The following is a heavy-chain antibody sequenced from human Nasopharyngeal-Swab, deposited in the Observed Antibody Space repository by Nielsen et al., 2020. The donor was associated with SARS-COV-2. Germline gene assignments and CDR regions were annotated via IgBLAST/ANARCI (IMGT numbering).Heavy chain of an antibody. J-gene: IGHJ4*02. CDR2: ITSGYSV. Sequence: GGSLRLSCATSGFTFSPYTMARVRQAPGKGLQWISYITSGYSVQYADSVRGRFTISRDNAKNSLYPQMNSLTAEDTAVYYCARERGGGYGDYWGQGTLVTVSS. V-gene: IGHV3-48*04. CDR3: ARERGGGYGDY. CDR1: GFTFSPYT. D-gene: IGHD5-12*01.